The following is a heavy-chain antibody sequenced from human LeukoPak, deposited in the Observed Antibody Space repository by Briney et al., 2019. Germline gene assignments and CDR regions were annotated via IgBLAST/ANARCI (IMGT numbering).Heavy chain of an antibody. J-gene: IGHJ4*02. Sequence: GGSLRLSCAASGFTFNTFWMSWVRQAPGKGLEWVANIDEDGSEKYYVESGKGRFTISRDNAKNTLYLQMNSLRAEDTAVYYCARTPEGDFWSGYYQFDYWGQGTLVTVSS. V-gene: IGHV3-7*01. CDR2: IDEDGSEK. CDR3: ARTPEGDFWSGYYQFDY. D-gene: IGHD3-3*01. CDR1: GFTFNTFW.